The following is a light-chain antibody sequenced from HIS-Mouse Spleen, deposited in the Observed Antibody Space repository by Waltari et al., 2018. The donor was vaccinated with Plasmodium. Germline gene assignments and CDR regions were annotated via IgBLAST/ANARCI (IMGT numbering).Light chain of an antibody. J-gene: IGLJ3*02. CDR3: CSYAGSSTFEV. Sequence: QSALTQPASVSGSPGQSITISCTGTSSDVGSYNLVSLYQQHPGKAPKLMIYEGSKRSSGFSNRFSGSKSGNTASLTISGRQAEDEADYYCCSYAGSSTFEVFGGGTKLTVL. CDR2: EGS. V-gene: IGLV2-23*03. CDR1: SSDVGSYNL.